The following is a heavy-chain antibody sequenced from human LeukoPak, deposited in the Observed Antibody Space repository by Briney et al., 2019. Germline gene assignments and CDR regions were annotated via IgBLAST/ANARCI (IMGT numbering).Heavy chain of an antibody. D-gene: IGHD2-2*01. J-gene: IGHJ4*02. Sequence: GGSLRLSCAASGFTFSSYGMQWVRQAPGQGLEWVAVIWYDGSKKYYADSVKGRFIISRDDSKNTLYLQMNSLRAEDMALYYCARDYCSTTTCLDYWGRGTLVTVSP. V-gene: IGHV3-33*08. CDR1: GFTFSSYG. CDR2: IWYDGSKK. CDR3: ARDYCSTTTCLDY.